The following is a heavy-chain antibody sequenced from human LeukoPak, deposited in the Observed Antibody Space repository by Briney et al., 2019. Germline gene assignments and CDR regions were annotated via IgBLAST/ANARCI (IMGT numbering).Heavy chain of an antibody. V-gene: IGHV1-46*01. CDR2: INPSGGST. Sequence: ASVKVSCKAFGYTFTSNYMHWVRQAPGQGLEWMGIINPSGGSTSYAQKFQGRVTMTSDTSTSIVYMELSSLRSEDTAVYYCARDADHGDYGRFVWFDPWGPGTLVTVSS. D-gene: IGHD4-17*01. CDR3: ARDADHGDYGRFVWFDP. CDR1: GYTFTSNY. J-gene: IGHJ5*02.